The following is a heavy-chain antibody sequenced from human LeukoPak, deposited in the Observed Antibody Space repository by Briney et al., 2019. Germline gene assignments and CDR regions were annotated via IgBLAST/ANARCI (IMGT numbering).Heavy chain of an antibody. CDR3: ARVQTVDGYYYYGMDV. Sequence: GGSLRLSCAASGFTVSSNYMSWVRQAPGKGLEWVSVIYSGGSTYYADSVKGRFTISRDNSKNTLYLQMNGLRAEDTAVYYCARVQTVDGYYYYGMDVWGQGTTVTVSS. J-gene: IGHJ6*02. D-gene: IGHD2-8*01. CDR2: IYSGGST. V-gene: IGHV3-53*01. CDR1: GFTVSSNY.